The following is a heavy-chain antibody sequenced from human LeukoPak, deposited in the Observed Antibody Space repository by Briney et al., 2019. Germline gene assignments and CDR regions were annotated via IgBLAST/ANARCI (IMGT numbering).Heavy chain of an antibody. CDR3: ARDRSWVWFGEVTYSNES. V-gene: IGHV3-30*19. Sequence: PGGSLRLSCAASGFTFSSYGMHWVRQAPGKGLEWVAVIWYDGSNKYYADSVKGRFTISRDNSKNTLYLQMNSLRAEDTAVYYCARDRSWVWFGEVTYSNESWGQGTLVTVSS. D-gene: IGHD3-10*01. CDR1: GFTFSSYG. J-gene: IGHJ5*02. CDR2: IWYDGSNK.